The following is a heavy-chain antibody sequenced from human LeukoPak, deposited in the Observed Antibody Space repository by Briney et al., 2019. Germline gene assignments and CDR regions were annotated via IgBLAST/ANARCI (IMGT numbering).Heavy chain of an antibody. Sequence: PGGSLRLSCAASGFSFSSYAMSWVRQAPGKGLVRISRINTDGRTTDYADSVKGRFTISRDNAKNTLYLQMNSLRAEDTAVYYCGRDVNWNQIDYWGQGSLVTVSS. CDR3: GRDVNWNQIDY. J-gene: IGHJ4*02. V-gene: IGHV3-74*01. CDR1: GFSFSSYA. D-gene: IGHD1-20*01. CDR2: INTDGRTT.